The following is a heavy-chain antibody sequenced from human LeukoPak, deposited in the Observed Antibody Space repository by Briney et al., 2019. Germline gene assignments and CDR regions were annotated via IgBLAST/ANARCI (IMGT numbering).Heavy chain of an antibody. V-gene: IGHV1-2*02. D-gene: IGHD1-26*01. J-gene: IGHJ4*02. CDR2: INPNSGGT. CDR3: ARVQVGRNWSYY. Sequence: ASVKVSCKASGYTFTGYYMHWVRQAPGQGLEWMGWINPNSGGTNYAQKFQGRVTMTRDTSISTAYMELSRLRSDDTAVYYCARVQVGRNWSYYWGQGTLVTVSS. CDR1: GYTFTGYY.